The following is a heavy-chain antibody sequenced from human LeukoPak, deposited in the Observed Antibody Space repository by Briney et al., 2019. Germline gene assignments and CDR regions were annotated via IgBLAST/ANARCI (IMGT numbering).Heavy chain of an antibody. CDR3: ASWYKGRGGY. Sequence: PSETLSLTCTVSGYSISSGYYWCWIRQPPRKGLEWSGSIYHSGSTYYNPSLKSRVTISVDTSKNQFSLKLSSVPAADTAVYYCASWYKGRGGYWGQGTLVTVSS. CDR1: GYSISSGYY. J-gene: IGHJ4*02. CDR2: IYHSGST. V-gene: IGHV4-38-2*02. D-gene: IGHD1-1*01.